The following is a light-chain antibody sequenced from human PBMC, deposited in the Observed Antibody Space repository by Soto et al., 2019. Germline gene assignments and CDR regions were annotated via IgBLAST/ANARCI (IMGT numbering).Light chain of an antibody. V-gene: IGKV3-15*01. Sequence: EIVMTQSPATLSVSPGERATLSCRASQSVSSNLAWYQQKPGQAPRLLIYGSSTRATGIPARFSGSGYGTEFTLTISSLQSEDFAVYYCQQYNNWPPCTFGQGTKLEI. CDR3: QQYNNWPPCT. CDR2: GSS. CDR1: QSVSSN. J-gene: IGKJ2*02.